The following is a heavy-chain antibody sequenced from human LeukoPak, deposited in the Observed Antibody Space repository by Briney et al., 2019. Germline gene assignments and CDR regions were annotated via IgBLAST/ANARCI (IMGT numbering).Heavy chain of an antibody. J-gene: IGHJ4*02. CDR3: ARGQTYSGPIFDY. CDR2: TYYRSRWYS. D-gene: IGHD1-26*01. V-gene: IGHV6-1*01. CDR1: GDSVSSTTAA. Sequence: SQTLSLTCAISGDSVSSTTAAWNWIRQSPSRGLEWLGRTYYRSRWYSDFAEYVKSRITIDPDTSKNQFSLQLNSVTPDDTAVYFCARGQTYSGPIFDYWGQGTLVTVSS.